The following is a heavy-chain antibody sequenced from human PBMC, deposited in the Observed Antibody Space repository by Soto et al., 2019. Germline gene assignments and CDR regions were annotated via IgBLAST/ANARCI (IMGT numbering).Heavy chain of an antibody. Sequence: QVQLVESGGGVVQPGRSLRLSCAASGFTFSSYGMHWVRQAPGKGLEWVAVISYDGSNKYYAESVKGRFTISRDKSKNTSYLKMNSLRAEDTAVYYCAKEGYCSSTSCYRPSYYYGMDVWGQGTTVTVSS. J-gene: IGHJ6*02. V-gene: IGHV3-30*18. CDR2: ISYDGSNK. D-gene: IGHD2-2*02. CDR1: GFTFSSYG. CDR3: AKEGYCSSTSCYRPSYYYGMDV.